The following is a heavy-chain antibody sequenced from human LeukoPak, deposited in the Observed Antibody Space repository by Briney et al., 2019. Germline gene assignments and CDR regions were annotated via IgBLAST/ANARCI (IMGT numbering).Heavy chain of an antibody. J-gene: IGHJ4*02. D-gene: IGHD5-18*01. CDR3: ARVADTAMEDY. CDR2: IRYSGST. V-gene: IGHV4-59*12. Sequence: SETLSLTCTVSGGSITTYYWTWIRQPPGKGLEWIGYIRYSGSTNYNPSLKSRVTISVDTSKNQFSLKLSSVTAADTAVYYCARVADTAMEDYWGQGTLVTVSS. CDR1: GGSITTYY.